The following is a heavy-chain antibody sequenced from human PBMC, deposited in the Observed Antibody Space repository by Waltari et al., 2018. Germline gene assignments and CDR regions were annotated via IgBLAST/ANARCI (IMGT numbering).Heavy chain of an antibody. V-gene: IGHV1-69*01. Sequence: QVQLVQSGAEVKKPGSSVKVSCQASGGTFSSSAISWVRQAPGQGLEWLGGIISICGTANYAQKFQGRVTITADESTSTAYMELSSLRSEDTAVYYCARRPERRSMGYYGMDVWGQGTTVTVSS. CDR2: IISICGTA. D-gene: IGHD1-1*01. J-gene: IGHJ6*02. CDR3: ARRPERRSMGYYGMDV. CDR1: GGTFSSSA.